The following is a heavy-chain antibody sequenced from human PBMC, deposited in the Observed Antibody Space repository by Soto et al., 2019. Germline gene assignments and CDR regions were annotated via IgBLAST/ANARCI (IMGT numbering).Heavy chain of an antibody. J-gene: IGHJ4*02. D-gene: IGHD1-26*01. CDR2: IYYSGST. CDR3: ARANGGFIEFDY. V-gene: IGHV4-59*01. Sequence: SETLSLTCTVSGGSISSYYWSWIRQPPGKGLEWIGYIYYSGSTNYNPSLKSRVTISVDTSKNQFSLKLSSVTAAYTAVYYCARANGGFIEFDYWGQGTLVTVSS. CDR1: GGSISSYY.